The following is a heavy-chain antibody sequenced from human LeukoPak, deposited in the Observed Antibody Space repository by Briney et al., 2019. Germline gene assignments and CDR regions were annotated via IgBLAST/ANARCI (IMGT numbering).Heavy chain of an antibody. J-gene: IGHJ4*02. CDR3: ARAGSAYYCTNGVCYSRRLDY. CDR1: GFTFSNYA. V-gene: IGHV3-30-3*01. D-gene: IGHD2-8*01. CDR2: ISYDGSNK. Sequence: GGSLRLSCAASGFTFSNYAMHWVRQAPGKGLEWVAVISYDGSNKYYADSVKGRFTISRDNSKNTLYLQMNSLRSEDTAVYYCARAGSAYYCTNGVCYSRRLDYWGQGTLVTVSS.